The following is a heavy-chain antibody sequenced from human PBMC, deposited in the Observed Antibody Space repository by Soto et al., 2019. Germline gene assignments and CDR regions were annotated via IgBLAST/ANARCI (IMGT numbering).Heavy chain of an antibody. Sequence: EVQLLESGGGLVQPGGSLRLSCAASGFTFSSYAMSWVRQAPGKGLEWVSAISGSGGSTYYADSVKGRFTISRDNSKNTLYQQMNSLRAEDTAVYYCAKDRGSSWHNGDFDYWGQGTLVTVSS. CDR1: GFTFSSYA. CDR3: AKDRGSSWHNGDFDY. CDR2: ISGSGGST. J-gene: IGHJ4*02. D-gene: IGHD6-13*01. V-gene: IGHV3-23*01.